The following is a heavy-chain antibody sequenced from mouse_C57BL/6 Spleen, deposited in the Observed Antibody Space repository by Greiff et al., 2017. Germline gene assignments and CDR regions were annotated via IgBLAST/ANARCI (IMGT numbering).Heavy chain of an antibody. V-gene: IGHV5-9-1*02. J-gene: IGHJ4*01. CDR3: TRVTTVVANYAMDY. Sequence: EVHLVESGEGLVKPGGSLKLSCAASGFTFSSYAMSWVRQTPEKRLEWVAYISSGGDYIYYADTVKGRFTISRDNARNTLYLQMSSLKSEDTAMYYCTRVTTVVANYAMDYWGQGTSVTVSS. CDR1: GFTFSSYA. D-gene: IGHD1-1*01. CDR2: ISSGGDYI.